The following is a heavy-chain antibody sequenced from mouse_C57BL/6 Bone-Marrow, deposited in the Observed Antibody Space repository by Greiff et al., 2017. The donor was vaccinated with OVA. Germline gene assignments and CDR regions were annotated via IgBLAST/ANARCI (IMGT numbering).Heavy chain of an antibody. CDR2: IYPGSGST. D-gene: IGHD2-3*01. V-gene: IGHV1-55*01. CDR3: ARPDGYYAMDY. J-gene: IGHJ4*01. Sequence: QVQLQQPGAELVKPGASVKMSCKASGYTFTSYWITWVKQRPGQGLEWIGEIYPGSGSTNYNEKFKSKATLTVDTSSSTAYMQLSSLTSEDSAVYYCARPDGYYAMDYWGQGTSVTVSS. CDR1: GYTFTSYW.